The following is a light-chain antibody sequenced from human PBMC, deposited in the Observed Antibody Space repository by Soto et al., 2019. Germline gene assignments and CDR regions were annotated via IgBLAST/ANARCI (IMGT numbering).Light chain of an antibody. CDR3: QPRTNWPRT. J-gene: IGKJ1*01. CDR1: QSVSSY. CDR2: DAS. V-gene: IGKV3-11*01. Sequence: EIVLTQSPGTLSLSPGERATLSCRASQSVSSYLAWYQQKPCQAPRLLIYDASNRATGIPARFSGSGSGTDFTLTISSLEPEDFAVYYCQPRTNWPRTFGPGTKVEIK.